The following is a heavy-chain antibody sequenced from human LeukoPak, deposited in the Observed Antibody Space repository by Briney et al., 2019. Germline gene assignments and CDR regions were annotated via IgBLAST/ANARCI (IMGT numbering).Heavy chain of an antibody. J-gene: IGHJ5*02. D-gene: IGHD3-22*01. V-gene: IGHV3-30*04. CDR3: ARAYDDNWFDP. Sequence: GGALRLSCAASGFTFSSYAMHWVRQAPGKGLEWVAVISYDGSNKYYADSVKGQFTISRDNSKNTLYLQMNSLRAEDTAVYYCARAYDDNWFDPWGQGTLVTVSS. CDR2: ISYDGSNK. CDR1: GFTFSSYA.